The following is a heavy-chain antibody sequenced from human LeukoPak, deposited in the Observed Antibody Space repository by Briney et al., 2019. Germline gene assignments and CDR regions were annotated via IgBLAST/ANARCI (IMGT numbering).Heavy chain of an antibody. CDR1: GYSFTSYC. V-gene: IGHV5-51*01. Sequence: GESLKISCNGSGYSFTSYCIGWVRQMPGKGLEWMGIIYPGGSDTRYSPSFQGEVTISADKSISTSYLQWSRLKASDTAMYFCARQGRYGSHYMDVWGKGTTVTVSS. CDR2: IYPGGSDT. J-gene: IGHJ6*03. CDR3: ARQGRYGSHYMDV. D-gene: IGHD3-10*01.